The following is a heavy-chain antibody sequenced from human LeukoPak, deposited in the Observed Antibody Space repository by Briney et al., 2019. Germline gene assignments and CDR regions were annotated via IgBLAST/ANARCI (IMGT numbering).Heavy chain of an antibody. CDR1: GFTFSSYG. D-gene: IGHD3-16*01. Sequence: GGTLRLSCAASGFTFSSYGMNWVRQAPGKGLEWVSAISGSGGNTYYADSVKGRFTISRDNSKNTLYLQMDTLRAEDTAVFYCAKDAALYPFFFDYWGQGTLVTVSS. CDR3: AKDAALYPFFFDY. CDR2: ISGSGGNT. V-gene: IGHV3-23*01. J-gene: IGHJ4*02.